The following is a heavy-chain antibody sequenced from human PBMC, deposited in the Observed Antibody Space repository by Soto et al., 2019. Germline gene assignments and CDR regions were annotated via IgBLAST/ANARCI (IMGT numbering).Heavy chain of an antibody. CDR1: GFTFSSYG. Sequence: QVQLVASGGGAVQPGRSLRLSCAASGFTFSSYGMHWVRQAPGKGLEWVAVIWYDGSNKYYADSVKGRFTISRDNSKNTLYLQMNSLRAEDTAVYYCAREVVAATFDYWGQGTLVTVSS. J-gene: IGHJ4*02. D-gene: IGHD2-15*01. CDR2: IWYDGSNK. V-gene: IGHV3-33*01. CDR3: AREVVAATFDY.